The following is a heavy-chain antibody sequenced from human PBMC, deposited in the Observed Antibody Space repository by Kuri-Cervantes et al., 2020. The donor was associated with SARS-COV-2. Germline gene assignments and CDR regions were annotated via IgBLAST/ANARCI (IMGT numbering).Heavy chain of an antibody. J-gene: IGHJ4*02. CDR1: GFTFSGSA. V-gene: IGHV3-73*01. CDR2: IRSKANSYAT. D-gene: IGHD4-11*01. Sequence: GGSLRLSCAASGFTFSGSAMHWVRQASGKGLEWVGRIRSKANSYATAYAASVKGRFTISRDDSKNTAYLQMNSLRAEDAAVYYCARLTVTTAIDGDYWGQGTLVTSPQ. CDR3: ARLTVTTAIDGDY.